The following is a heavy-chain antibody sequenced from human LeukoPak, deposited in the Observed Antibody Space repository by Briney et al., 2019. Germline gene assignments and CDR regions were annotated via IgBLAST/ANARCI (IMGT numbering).Heavy chain of an antibody. D-gene: IGHD6-19*01. CDR1: GFTFSSYS. CDR2: ISSSSSYI. J-gene: IGHJ5*02. V-gene: IGHV3-21*01. CDR3: ARDVGITVADSFDP. Sequence: GGSLRLSCAASGFTFSSYSMNWVRQAPGKGLEWVSSISSSSSYIYYADSVKGRFTISRDNAKNSLYLQMNSLRAEDTAVYYCARDVGITVADSFDPWGQGTLVTVSS.